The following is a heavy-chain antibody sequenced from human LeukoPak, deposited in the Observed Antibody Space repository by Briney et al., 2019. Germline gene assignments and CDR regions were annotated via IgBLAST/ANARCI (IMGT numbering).Heavy chain of an antibody. J-gene: IGHJ4*02. CDR3: AKGLSYGYKD. CDR1: GFTFSIYA. CDR2: ISATNGNT. V-gene: IGHV3-23*01. D-gene: IGHD3-16*01. Sequence: PGGSLRLSCAASGFTFSIYAMIWVRQAPGKGLEWVSAISATNGNTYYADSVKGRFTISRDNSKFMLYLQMNSLRAEDTAVYYCAKGLSYGYKDWGQGTLVTVSS.